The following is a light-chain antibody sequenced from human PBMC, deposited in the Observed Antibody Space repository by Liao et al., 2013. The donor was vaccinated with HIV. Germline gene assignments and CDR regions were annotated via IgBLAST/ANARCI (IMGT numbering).Light chain of an antibody. CDR3: QVWDSHHDRVGVV. J-gene: IGLJ2*01. V-gene: IGLV3-21*01. Sequence: SFVLTQPPSVSEAPGRTARITCGEDNIAYYSVHWYQQRPGQAPVLVISYDSDRPSGIPERFSGSNPGITATLTISRVEAGDEADYYCQVWDSHHDRVGVVFGGGTKLTVL. CDR1: NIAYYS. CDR2: YDS.